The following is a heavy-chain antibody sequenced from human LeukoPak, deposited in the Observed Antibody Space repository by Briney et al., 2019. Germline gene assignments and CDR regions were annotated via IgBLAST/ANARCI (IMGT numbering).Heavy chain of an antibody. CDR3: ARDYGGYFDY. D-gene: IGHD4-23*01. CDR2: ISSSSSTI. CDR1: GFTISSYS. Sequence: GGSLRLSCAASGFTISSYSMNWVRQAPGKGLEWVSYISSSSSTIYYADSVKGRFTISRDNAKNSLYLQMNSLRAEDTAVYYCARDYGGYFDYWGQGTLVTVSS. V-gene: IGHV3-48*01. J-gene: IGHJ4*02.